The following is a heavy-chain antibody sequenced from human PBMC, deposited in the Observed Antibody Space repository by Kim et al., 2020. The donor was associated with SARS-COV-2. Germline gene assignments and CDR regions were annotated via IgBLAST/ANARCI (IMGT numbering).Heavy chain of an antibody. D-gene: IGHD2-2*01. Sequence: GGSLRLSCAASGFTFASYSMNWVRQAPGKGLEWVSSISGSHSYIDYAESVRGRFTVSRDNAENSLYLLMSSLRAEDTAVYYCAPGFCSTPICPLGEWFDP. V-gene: IGHV3-21*04. J-gene: IGHJ5*02. CDR3: APGFCSTPICPLGEWFDP. CDR1: GFTFASYS. CDR2: ISGSHSYI.